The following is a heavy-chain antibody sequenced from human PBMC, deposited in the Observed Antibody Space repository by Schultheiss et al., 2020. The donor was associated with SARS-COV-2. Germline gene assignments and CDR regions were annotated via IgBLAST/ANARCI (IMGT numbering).Heavy chain of an antibody. CDR3: AQARAWGFLRI. Sequence: SETLSLTCAVSGYSISSGYYWGWIRQPPGKGLEWIGSIYTSGSTNYNPSLKSRVTMSVDTSKNQFSLKLSSVTVADTAVYYCAQARAWGFLRIWGQGTLVTVSS. J-gene: IGHJ4*02. CDR2: IYTSGST. D-gene: IGHD3-3*01. CDR1: GYSISSGYY. V-gene: IGHV4-38-2*01.